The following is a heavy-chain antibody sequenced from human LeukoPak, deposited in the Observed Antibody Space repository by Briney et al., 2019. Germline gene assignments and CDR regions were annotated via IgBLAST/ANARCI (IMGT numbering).Heavy chain of an antibody. J-gene: IGHJ4*02. V-gene: IGHV3-30*02. CDR1: GFTFSTYG. D-gene: IGHD3-9*01. CDR2: IRYDGNNK. Sequence: GGSLRLSCAASGFTFSTYGMHWVRQAPGKGLEWVSFIRYDGNNKYYGDSVKGRFTISRDNSKNTLYLQMNSLRAEDTAVYYCAKPLRLYYDILTGYFDYWGQGTLVTVSS. CDR3: AKPLRLYYDILTGYFDY.